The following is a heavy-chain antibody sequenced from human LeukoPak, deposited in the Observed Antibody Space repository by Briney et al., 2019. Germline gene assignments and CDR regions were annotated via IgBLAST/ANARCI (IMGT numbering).Heavy chain of an antibody. CDR1: GFTFSSYA. V-gene: IGHV3-23*01. CDR3: AGFEYSSSSEDY. CDR2: ISGSGGST. Sequence: GGSLRLSRAASGFTFSSYAMSWVRQAPGKGLEWVSAISGSGGSTYYADSVKGRFTISRDNSKNTLYLQMNSLRAEDTAVYYCAGFEYSSSSEDYWGQGTLVTVSS. J-gene: IGHJ4*02. D-gene: IGHD6-6*01.